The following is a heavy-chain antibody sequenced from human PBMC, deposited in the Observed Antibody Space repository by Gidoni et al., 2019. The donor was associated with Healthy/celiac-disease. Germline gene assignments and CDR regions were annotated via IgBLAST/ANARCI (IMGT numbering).Heavy chain of an antibody. CDR3: ARGLYDILTGPLRSEGEGAFDI. Sequence: QVQLVQSGAEVKKPGSSVKVSCKASGGTFSSYALSWVRQAPGQGLEWMGGIIPIFGTANYAQKFQGRVTITADKSTSTAYMELSSLRSEDTAVYYCARGLYDILTGPLRSEGEGAFDIWGQGTMVTVSS. CDR1: GGTFSSYA. CDR2: IIPIFGTA. J-gene: IGHJ3*02. V-gene: IGHV1-69*06. D-gene: IGHD3-9*01.